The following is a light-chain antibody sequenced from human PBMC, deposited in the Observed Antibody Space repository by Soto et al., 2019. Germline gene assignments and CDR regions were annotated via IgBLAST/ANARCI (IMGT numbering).Light chain of an antibody. Sequence: DIQMTQSPSSLSAFVGDRVTISCRASQTIATWLNWYQQIPGKAPKFLIYDASMLQSGVPSRFSGSGSGTDFPLTISNLQPEDFATYYCQQSYIFPWTFGQGTDVEI. J-gene: IGKJ1*01. CDR1: QTIATW. V-gene: IGKV1-39*01. CDR3: QQSYIFPWT. CDR2: DAS.